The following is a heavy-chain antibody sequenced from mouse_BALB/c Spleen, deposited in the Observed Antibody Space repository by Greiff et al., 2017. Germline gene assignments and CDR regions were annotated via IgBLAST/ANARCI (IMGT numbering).Heavy chain of an antibody. J-gene: IGHJ2*01. D-gene: IGHD2-2*01. CDR1: GISITTGNYR. Sequence: EVKLLESGPGLVKPSQTVSLTCTVTGISITTGNYRWSWIRQFPGNKLEWIGYIYYSGTITYNPSLTSRTTITRDTSKNQFFLEMNSLTAEDTATYYCARERGGYDYWGQGTTLTVSS. V-gene: IGHV3-5*02. CDR3: ARERGGYDY. CDR2: IYYSGTI.